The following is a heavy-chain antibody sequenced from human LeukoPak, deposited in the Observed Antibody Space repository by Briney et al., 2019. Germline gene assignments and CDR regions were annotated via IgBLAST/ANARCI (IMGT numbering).Heavy chain of an antibody. V-gene: IGHV3-21*01. J-gene: IGHJ4*02. D-gene: IGHD3-22*01. CDR2: ITSSSSYI. CDR1: GFTFSSYG. CDR3: ARHVVAVGFDY. Sequence: GGSLRLSCAASGFTFSSYGMSWVRQAPGKGLEWVSSITSSSSYIYYADSVKGRFTISRDNAKYSLYLQMNSLRAEDTAVYYCARHVVAVGFDYWGQGTLVTVSS.